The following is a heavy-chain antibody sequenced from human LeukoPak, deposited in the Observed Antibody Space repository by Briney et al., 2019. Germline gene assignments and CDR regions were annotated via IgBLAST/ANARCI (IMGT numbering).Heavy chain of an antibody. Sequence: PGGSLRLSCAASGFTFSSYAMSWVRQAPGKGLERVSGISGSGMRTYYADSVKGRFSISRDKSKNTLYLQMNSLRAGDTAVYYCAKVFGIEATVTLDYWGRGTLVTVSS. V-gene: IGHV3-23*01. CDR3: AKVFGIEATVTLDY. CDR1: GFTFSSYA. D-gene: IGHD4-11*01. J-gene: IGHJ4*01. CDR2: ISGSGMRT.